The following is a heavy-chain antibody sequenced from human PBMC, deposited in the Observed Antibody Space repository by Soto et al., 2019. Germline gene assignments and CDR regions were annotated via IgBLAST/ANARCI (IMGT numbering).Heavy chain of an antibody. D-gene: IGHD5-12*01. CDR1: GVTFTNDI. CDR3: VRDSPIGRTYSGYDGIDY. Sequence: QVQLVQSGAEVKKPGSSVKVSCKASGVTFTNDIITWVRQAPGQGLEWMGRIIPLLDIANYAQKFQGRVTITADKSTSTAYMELNSLRSEDTAVYYCVRDSPIGRTYSGYDGIDYWGQGTLVTVSS. CDR2: IIPLLDIA. V-gene: IGHV1-69*08. J-gene: IGHJ4*02.